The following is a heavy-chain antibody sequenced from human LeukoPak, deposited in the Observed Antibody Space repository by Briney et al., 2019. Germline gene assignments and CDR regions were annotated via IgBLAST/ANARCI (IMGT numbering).Heavy chain of an antibody. D-gene: IGHD3-22*01. CDR2: MNIDGSEK. J-gene: IGHJ5*02. V-gene: IGHV3-7*01. Sequence: GGSLRLSCAASGFTFSSFWMGWVRQTPGKRLEWVANMNIDGSEKYYADPVKGRFTISRDNAKNSLYLQMNSLRAEDTAVYYCARDWAYYYDSSPWGQGTLVTVSS. CDR1: GFTFSSFW. CDR3: ARDWAYYYDSSP.